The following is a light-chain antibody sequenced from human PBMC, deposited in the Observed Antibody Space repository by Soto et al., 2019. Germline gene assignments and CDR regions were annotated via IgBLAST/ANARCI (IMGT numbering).Light chain of an antibody. J-gene: IGLJ2*01. CDR2: SDN. V-gene: IGLV1-44*01. CDR1: SSHIGSNT. CDR3: AAWDDSLIGPV. Sequence: QSVLTQPPSASGTPGQRVTSSCSGSSSHIGSNTVNWFQQLPGTAPNLLIYSDNQRPSGFPDRFSGSRSGTSASLAISGLQSEDEADYFCAAWDDSLIGPVFGGGTQLTVL.